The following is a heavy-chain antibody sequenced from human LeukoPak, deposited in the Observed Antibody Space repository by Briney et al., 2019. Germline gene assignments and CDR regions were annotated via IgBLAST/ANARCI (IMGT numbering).Heavy chain of an antibody. Sequence: GGSLRLSCAASGFTFSSYAMSWVRQAPGKGLEWVSVISGSGGSTYYADSVKGRFTISRDNSKNTLYLQMNSLRAEDTAVYYCAKDRGDSSGYYSDWGQGTLVTVSS. D-gene: IGHD3-22*01. J-gene: IGHJ4*02. V-gene: IGHV3-23*01. CDR1: GFTFSSYA. CDR2: ISGSGGST. CDR3: AKDRGDSSGYYSD.